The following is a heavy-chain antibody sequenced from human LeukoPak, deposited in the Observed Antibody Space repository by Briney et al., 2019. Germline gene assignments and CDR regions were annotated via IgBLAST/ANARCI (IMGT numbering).Heavy chain of an antibody. CDR2: IIPILGIA. Sequence: VASVKVSCKASGYTFTSYDINWVRQAPGQGLEWMGRIIPILGIANYAQKFQGRVTITADKSTSTAYMELSSLRSEDTAVYYCARIGGMWFGELNNWFDPWGQGTLVTVSS. CDR1: GYTFTSYD. CDR3: ARIGGMWFGELNNWFDP. V-gene: IGHV1-69*04. J-gene: IGHJ5*02. D-gene: IGHD3-10*01.